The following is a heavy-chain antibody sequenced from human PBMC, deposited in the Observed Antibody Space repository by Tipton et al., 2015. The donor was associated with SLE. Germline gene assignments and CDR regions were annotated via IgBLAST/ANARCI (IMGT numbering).Heavy chain of an antibody. Sequence: LRLSCTVSGGSISSYYWSWIRQPPGKGLEWIGYIYYSGSTYYNPSLKSRVTISVDTSKNQFSLKLSSVTAADTAVYYCARGGGSYGSGSYYPMDVWGQGTTVTVSS. J-gene: IGHJ6*02. CDR2: IYYSGST. CDR1: GGSISSYY. V-gene: IGHV4-59*12. CDR3: ARGGGSYGSGSYYPMDV. D-gene: IGHD3-10*01.